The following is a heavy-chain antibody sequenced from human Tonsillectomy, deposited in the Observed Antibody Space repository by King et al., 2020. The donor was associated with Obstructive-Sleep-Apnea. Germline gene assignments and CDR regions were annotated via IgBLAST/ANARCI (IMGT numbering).Heavy chain of an antibody. CDR2: IYPGDSDT. V-gene: IGHV5-51*01. Sequence: QLVQSGAEVNKPGESLKISCKGSGYSFTTYWIGWVRQMPGKGLEWMGIIYPGDSDTRYSPSFHGQVTISVDKSISTAYLQWNSLKASDTAMYFCARQASGWSPFDYWGQGTLVTVSS. CDR3: ARQASGWSPFDY. D-gene: IGHD6-19*01. J-gene: IGHJ4*02. CDR1: GYSFTTYW.